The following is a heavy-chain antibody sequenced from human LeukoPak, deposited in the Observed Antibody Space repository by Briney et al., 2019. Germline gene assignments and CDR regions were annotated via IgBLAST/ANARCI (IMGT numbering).Heavy chain of an antibody. Sequence: SETLSLTCTVSGGSIRSSYYYWGWIRQPPGKGLEWIGSIYDCGSTYYNPSLKSRVTISVDTSKNQFSLKLNSVTAADTAVYYCARLTATSYYYDSSGYPLDYWGQGTLVTVSS. CDR2: IYDCGST. CDR3: ARLTATSYYYDSSGYPLDY. V-gene: IGHV4-39*01. J-gene: IGHJ4*02. CDR1: GGSIRSSYYY. D-gene: IGHD3-22*01.